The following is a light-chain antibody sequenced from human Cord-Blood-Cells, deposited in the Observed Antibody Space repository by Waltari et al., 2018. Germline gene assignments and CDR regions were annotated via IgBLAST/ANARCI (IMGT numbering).Light chain of an antibody. Sequence: SYELTQPPSVSVSPGQTASITCSGAKSGDKYACWYQQKPGQSPVLVIYQDSKRPSGIPERFSGSNSGNTATLTISGTQAMDEADYYCQAWDSSTGVFRTGTKVTVL. CDR2: QDS. V-gene: IGLV3-1*01. J-gene: IGLJ1*01. CDR1: KSGDKY. CDR3: QAWDSSTGV.